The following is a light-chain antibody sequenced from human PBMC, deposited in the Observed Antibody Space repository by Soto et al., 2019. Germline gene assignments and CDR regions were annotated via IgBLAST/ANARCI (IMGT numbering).Light chain of an antibody. Sequence: DIVMTQSPDSLAVSLGERATINCKSSQSVLYSSNNKNYLAWYQQKPGQPPKLLIYWASTRESGVPDRFSGSGSGTDFTLTISSLQAEDVAVYYCQQYYSTRLFTFDPGTKVDIK. V-gene: IGKV4-1*01. CDR3: QQYYSTRLFT. CDR1: QSVLYSSNNKNY. CDR2: WAS. J-gene: IGKJ3*01.